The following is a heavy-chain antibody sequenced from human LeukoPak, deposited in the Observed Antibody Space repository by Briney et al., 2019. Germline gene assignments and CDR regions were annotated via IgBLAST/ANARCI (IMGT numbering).Heavy chain of an antibody. CDR3: AGLWSNMDV. D-gene: IGHD3-10*01. CDR1: GGSISSYY. J-gene: IGHJ6*03. V-gene: IGHV4-59*12. Sequence: SETLSLTCTVSGGSISSYYWNWIRQPPGKGLEWIGYIFYSGSTYYNPSLKSRVTISVDTSKNQFSLKLSSVTAADTAVYYCAGLWSNMDVWGKGTTVTVSS. CDR2: IFYSGST.